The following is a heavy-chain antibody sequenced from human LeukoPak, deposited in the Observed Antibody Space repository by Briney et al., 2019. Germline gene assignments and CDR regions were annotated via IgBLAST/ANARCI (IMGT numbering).Heavy chain of an antibody. J-gene: IGHJ6*03. D-gene: IGHD3-10*01. CDR3: ARQTYYYGSGSYSIGYYMDV. V-gene: IGHV3-48*03. CDR2: ISSSGSTI. Sequence: GGSLRLSCAASGFTFSSYEMNWVRQAPGKGLEWVSYISSSGSTIYYADSVKGRFTISRDNAKNSLYLQMNSLRAEDTAVYYCARQTYYYGSGSYSIGYYMDVWGKGTTVTISS. CDR1: GFTFSSYE.